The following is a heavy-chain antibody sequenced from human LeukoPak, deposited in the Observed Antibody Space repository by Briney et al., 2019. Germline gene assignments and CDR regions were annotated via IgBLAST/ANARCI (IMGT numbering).Heavy chain of an antibody. CDR2: IKSDGTVT. V-gene: IGHV3-74*01. J-gene: IGHJ4*02. CDR1: GFTFAAYA. CDR3: ARELGYSSSSLKGY. Sequence: AGGSLRLSCAASGFTFAAYAMHWVRHAPGKGLVWVSRIKSDGTVTTYADSVKGRFTISRDNAKNTLYLQMNSLRAEDTAVYYCARELGYSSSSLKGYWGQGTLVTVSS. D-gene: IGHD6-6*01.